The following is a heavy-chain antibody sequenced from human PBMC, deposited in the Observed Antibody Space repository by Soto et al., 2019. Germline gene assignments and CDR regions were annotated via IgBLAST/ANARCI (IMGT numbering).Heavy chain of an antibody. CDR1: GFTFGDYS. D-gene: IGHD3-10*01. V-gene: IGHV3-43*01. J-gene: IGHJ6*02. CDR2: ISWDGTDT. CDR3: ARDVAYGSGSYYYYYYGMDV. Sequence: EVQLVESGGVVVQPGGSLRLSCAASGFTFGDYSMHWVRQVPGKGLEWVSLISWDGTDTYYVDSVRGRFTISRDNSKNSLYLQMNSLRIEDTALYYCARDVAYGSGSYYYYYYGMDVWGQGTTVTVSS.